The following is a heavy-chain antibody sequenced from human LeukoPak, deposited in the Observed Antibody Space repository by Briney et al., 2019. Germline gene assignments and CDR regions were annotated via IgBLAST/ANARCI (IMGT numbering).Heavy chain of an antibody. D-gene: IGHD4-17*01. J-gene: IGHJ4*02. Sequence: VASVKVSCKVSGYTLTELSMHWVRQTPGKGLEWMGGFDPEDGETIYAQKFQGRVTMTEDTSTDTAYMELSSLRSEDTAVYYCATAGMTTVTTSLPNWGQGTLVTVSS. CDR2: FDPEDGET. CDR3: ATAGMTTVTTSLPN. V-gene: IGHV1-24*01. CDR1: GYTLTELS.